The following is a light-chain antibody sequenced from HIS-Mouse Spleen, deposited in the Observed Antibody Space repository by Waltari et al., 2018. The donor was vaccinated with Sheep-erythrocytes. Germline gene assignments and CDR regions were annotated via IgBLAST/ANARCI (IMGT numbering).Light chain of an antibody. CDR1: RSDVGSYNL. Sequence: QSALTHPASVSGSPGQSITIPCTGTRSDVGSYNLVSWYQQHPGKAPKLMIYEGSKRPSGVSNRFSGSKSGNTASLTISGLQAEDEADYYCCSYAGSSTPWVFGGGTKLTVL. V-gene: IGLV2-23*01. CDR3: CSYAGSSTPWV. CDR2: EGS. J-gene: IGLJ3*02.